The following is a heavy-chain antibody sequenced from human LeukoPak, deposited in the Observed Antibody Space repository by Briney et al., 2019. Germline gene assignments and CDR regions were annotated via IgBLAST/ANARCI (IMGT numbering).Heavy chain of an antibody. V-gene: IGHV3-7*01. D-gene: IGHD4-11*01. CDR1: GFTFSNSW. Sequence: PGGSLRLSCAGSGFTFSNSWMGWVRQAPGKGLEWVANVQHIGGETNYVDSVEGRLSTSREKAKSSVYLQMNSLGADDTAVYYCATYSILNAREFRYWGQGTLVTVTS. J-gene: IGHJ1*01. CDR2: VQHIGGET. CDR3: ATYSILNAREFRY.